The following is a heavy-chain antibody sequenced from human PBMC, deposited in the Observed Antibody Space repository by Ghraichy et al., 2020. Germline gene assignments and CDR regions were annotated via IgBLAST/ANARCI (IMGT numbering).Heavy chain of an antibody. CDR3: ARDFFSSITSPNYYYGMDL. Sequence: ASVKVSCKASGSTFTAYYIHWVRQAPGQGLEWMGRINPNTAETKYAQKFQGRVTMTRDTSIDTAYMDLSSLRSDDTAVYYCARDFFSSITSPNYYYGMDLWGQGTAVTVSS. CDR1: GSTFTAYY. V-gene: IGHV1-2*06. D-gene: IGHD1-14*01. J-gene: IGHJ6*02. CDR2: INPNTAET.